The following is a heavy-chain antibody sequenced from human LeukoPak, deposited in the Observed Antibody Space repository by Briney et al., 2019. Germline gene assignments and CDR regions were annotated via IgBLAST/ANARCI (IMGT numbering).Heavy chain of an antibody. CDR2: INPSGGST. Sequence: ASVKVSCKASGYTFTSYYMHWVRQAPGQGLEWMGVINPSGGSTSYAQKFQGRVTMTRDTSTSTVYMELSSLRSEDTAVYYCCIAVAGNWFDPWGQGTLVTVSS. V-gene: IGHV1-46*01. CDR3: CIAVAGNWFDP. CDR1: GYTFTSYY. D-gene: IGHD6-19*01. J-gene: IGHJ5*02.